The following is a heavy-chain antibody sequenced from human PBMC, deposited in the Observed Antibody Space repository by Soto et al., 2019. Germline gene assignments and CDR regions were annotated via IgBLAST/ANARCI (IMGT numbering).Heavy chain of an antibody. J-gene: IGHJ4*02. Sequence: PSETLSLTCTVSGGSISSYYWSWIRQPPGKRLEWIGYIYYSGSTNYNPSLKSRVTISVDTSKNQFSLKLSSVTAADTAVYYCARGIQLWQITYYFDYWGQGTLVTVSS. V-gene: IGHV4-59*01. CDR3: ARGIQLWQITYYFDY. CDR2: IYYSGST. D-gene: IGHD5-18*01. CDR1: GGSISSYY.